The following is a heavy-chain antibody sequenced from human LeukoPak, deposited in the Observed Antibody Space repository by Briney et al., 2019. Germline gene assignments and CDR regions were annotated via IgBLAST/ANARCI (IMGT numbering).Heavy chain of an antibody. D-gene: IGHD3-3*01. CDR2: IFPRDSDT. CDR3: VRLGDTDFWSGYYYDN. V-gene: IGHV5-51*01. CDR1: GYSFSGYW. Sequence: GESLKISXQGSGYSFSGYWIGWVRQIHGKGLEGMGIIFPRDSDTKYSPSCQAQATLSVAKSINTAYLQWSSLRASDTAMYYCVRLGDTDFWSGYYYDNWGQGTLVTVSS. J-gene: IGHJ4*02.